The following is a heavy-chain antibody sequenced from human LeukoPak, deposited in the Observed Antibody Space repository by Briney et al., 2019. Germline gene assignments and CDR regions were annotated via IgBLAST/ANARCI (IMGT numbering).Heavy chain of an antibody. J-gene: IGHJ4*02. CDR3: ARWIGGFDY. V-gene: IGHV3-7*01. Sequence: GGSLRLSCAASGFTFSSYAMSWVRQTPGRGLEWVANINHGGSEKYYLDSVEGRFTISRDNTNNSLYLQMNSLRDDDTAIYYCARWIGGFDYWGQGALVTVSS. CDR2: INHGGSEK. D-gene: IGHD3-10*01. CDR1: GFTFSSYA.